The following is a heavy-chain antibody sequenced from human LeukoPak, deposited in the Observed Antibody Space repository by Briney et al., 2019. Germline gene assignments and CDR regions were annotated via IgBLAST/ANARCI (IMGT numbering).Heavy chain of an antibody. J-gene: IGHJ4*02. D-gene: IGHD1-1*01. CDR2: VNPKSGST. CDR3: ARDGQGSGKTYDY. CDR1: GYTFTDYY. Sequence: ASVKVSFKASGYTFTDYYMHRVRQAPGQGLEWMWWVNPKSGSTNYAHQYRGGVTMTRDTSIRTAYMELSSLRPDDTAVYFCARDGQGSGKTYDYWGQGNLVTVSS. V-gene: IGHV1-2*02.